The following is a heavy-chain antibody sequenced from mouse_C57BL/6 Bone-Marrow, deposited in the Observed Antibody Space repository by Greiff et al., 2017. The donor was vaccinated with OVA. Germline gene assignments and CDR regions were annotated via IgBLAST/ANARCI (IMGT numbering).Heavy chain of an antibody. CDR2: IAPSDSYI. V-gene: IGHV1-59*01. D-gene: IGHD1-1*01. CDR1: GYTFTNYW. CDR3: AHYGSRLYLHY. Sequence: VQLQQPGAELVRPGTSVKLSCKASGYTFTNYWMHWVKQRPGQGLEWIGVIAPSDSYINYNQKFKGRATLTVDTSSSTAYMHLSSLTSEDSAVYYCAHYGSRLYLHYWGPGTSLPVSS. J-gene: IGHJ2*02.